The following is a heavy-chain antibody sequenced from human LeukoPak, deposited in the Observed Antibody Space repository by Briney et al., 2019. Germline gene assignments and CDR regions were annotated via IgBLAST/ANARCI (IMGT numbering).Heavy chain of an antibody. CDR1: GFTFSSYW. CDR3: ARDLRDGYNLLDS. V-gene: IGHV3-7*01. CDR2: IKQDGSEK. J-gene: IGHJ4*02. D-gene: IGHD5-24*01. Sequence: GGSLRLSCAASGFTFSSYWMSWVRQAPGKGLEWVANIKQDGSEKYNVDSVKGRFTTSRDNAKNSLYLQMNSLRAEDTALYYCARDLRDGYNLLDSWGQGTLVTVSS.